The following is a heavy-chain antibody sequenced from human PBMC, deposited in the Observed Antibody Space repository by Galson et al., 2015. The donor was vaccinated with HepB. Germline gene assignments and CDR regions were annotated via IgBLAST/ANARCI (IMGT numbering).Heavy chain of an antibody. D-gene: IGHD4-17*01. Sequence: SLRLSCAASGFTFSSYGMNWVRQAPGKGLEWVSYISSSSSTIYFTDSVKGRFTISRDNAKNSPYLQMNSVRDEDTAVYYCASSTVTTLAWYFDLWGRGTLVTVSS. CDR1: GFTFSSYG. CDR3: ASSTVTTLAWYFDL. CDR2: ISSSSSTI. J-gene: IGHJ2*01. V-gene: IGHV3-48*02.